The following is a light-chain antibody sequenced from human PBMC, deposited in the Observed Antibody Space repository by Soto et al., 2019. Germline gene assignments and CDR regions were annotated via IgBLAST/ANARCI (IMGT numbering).Light chain of an antibody. V-gene: IGLV2-8*01. CDR2: EVS. CDR3: SSYAGSNTYV. J-gene: IGLJ1*01. CDR1: SSDVGAYNY. Sequence: QPVLTQPPSASGSPGQSVTISCTGTSSDVGAYNYVSWYQQHPGKAPKLMIYEVSKRPSGVPDRFSGSKSGNTASLTVSGLQAEDETDYYCSSYAGSNTYVFGTGTKLTVL.